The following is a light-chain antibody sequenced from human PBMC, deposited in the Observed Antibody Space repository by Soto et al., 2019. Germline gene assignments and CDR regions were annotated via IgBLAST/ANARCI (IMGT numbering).Light chain of an antibody. V-gene: IGKV3-20*01. CDR3: QQYGGSSWT. J-gene: IGKJ1*01. Sequence: EIVLTQSPGTLCLSPGERATLSCRASQSVISNYLAWYQQKRPGQAPRLLIYDASTRATGVPDRFSGSGSGTDFTLAISRLEPEDAAVYYCQQYGGSSWTFGQGTKVDIK. CDR2: DAS. CDR1: QSVISNY.